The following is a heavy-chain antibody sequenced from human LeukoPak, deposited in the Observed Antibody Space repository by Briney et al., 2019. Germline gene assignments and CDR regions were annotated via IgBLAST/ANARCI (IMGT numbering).Heavy chain of an antibody. Sequence: KPSETLSLTCAVSGYSISSGYYWGWIRQPPGKGLKWIGSNYHSGSTYYNPSIKSRITISVDTSKNQFSLKLSSVTAADTAVYYCARGGGYCSGGSCYPSYFDYWGQGTLVTVSS. J-gene: IGHJ4*02. CDR2: NYHSGST. D-gene: IGHD2-15*01. V-gene: IGHV4-38-2*01. CDR3: ARGGGYCSGGSCYPSYFDY. CDR1: GYSISSGYY.